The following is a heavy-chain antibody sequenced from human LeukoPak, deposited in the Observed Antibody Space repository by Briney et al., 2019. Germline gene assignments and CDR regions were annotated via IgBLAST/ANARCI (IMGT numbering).Heavy chain of an antibody. V-gene: IGHV4-59*01. Sequence: SETLSLTCTVSGGSISSYYWSWIRQPPGKGLEWIGYIYYSGSTNYNLSLKSRVTISVDTSKNQFSLKLSSVTAADTAVYYCAREYVAVAGAYHFDYWGQGTLVTVSS. D-gene: IGHD6-19*01. CDR3: AREYVAVAGAYHFDY. CDR1: GGSISSYY. CDR2: IYYSGST. J-gene: IGHJ4*02.